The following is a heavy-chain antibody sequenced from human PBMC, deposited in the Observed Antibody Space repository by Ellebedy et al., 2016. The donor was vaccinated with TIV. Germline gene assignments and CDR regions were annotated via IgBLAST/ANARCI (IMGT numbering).Heavy chain of an antibody. CDR2: IWYDGTDE. V-gene: IGHV3-33*01. CDR1: GFSFSSYG. Sequence: GESLKISCAASGFSFSSYGMHWVRQSPGKGLEWMAFIWYDGTDESYAESVEGRFSISRDNSKNTLYLHMKSLRAEDTAIYYCARDSRGRWTPFDHWGQGTTVTVSS. D-gene: IGHD3-9*01. J-gene: IGHJ6*02. CDR3: ARDSRGRWTPFDH.